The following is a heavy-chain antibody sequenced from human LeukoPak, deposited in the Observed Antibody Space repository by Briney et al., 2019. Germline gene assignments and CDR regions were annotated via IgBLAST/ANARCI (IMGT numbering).Heavy chain of an antibody. V-gene: IGHV3-30*18. CDR3: AKINNNGDY. J-gene: IGHJ4*02. CDR2: ISPHGDIE. Sequence: PGRSLRLSCAASGFTFTTFGIHWVRQAPGKGLEWVAAISPHGDIEYYTDSVKGRFTISRVNSKNMIYLQMNSLRGEDSAVYYCAKINNNGDYWGQGNLVTVSS. D-gene: IGHD1/OR15-1a*01. CDR1: GFTFTTFG.